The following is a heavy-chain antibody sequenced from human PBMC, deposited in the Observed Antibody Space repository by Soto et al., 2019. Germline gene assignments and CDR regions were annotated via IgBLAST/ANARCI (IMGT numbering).Heavy chain of an antibody. Sequence: PSETLSLTCTVSGGSISSSSYYWGWIRQPPGKGLEWIGSIYYSGSTYYNPSLKSRVTISVDTSKNQFSLKLSPVTAADTAVYYCARIGGDYYMDVWGKGTTVTVSS. CDR2: IYYSGST. D-gene: IGHD2-15*01. J-gene: IGHJ6*03. V-gene: IGHV4-39*01. CDR1: GGSISSSSYY. CDR3: ARIGGDYYMDV.